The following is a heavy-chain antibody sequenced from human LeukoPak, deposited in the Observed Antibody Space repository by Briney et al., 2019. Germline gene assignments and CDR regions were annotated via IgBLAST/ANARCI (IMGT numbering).Heavy chain of an antibody. CDR1: EFTFNRYS. V-gene: IGHV3-21*01. Sequence: PGGSLRLSCTASEFTFNRYSINWVRKAPGRGLEWVSSVSSASGFIYYADSVKGRFTISRDNAKNSVYLQMNSLRAEDTAIYYCARPGGYDWVGYYSYHYGMDVWGQGTTVTVSS. CDR3: ARPGGYDWVGYYSYHYGMDV. CDR2: VSSASGFI. J-gene: IGHJ6*02. D-gene: IGHD5-12*01.